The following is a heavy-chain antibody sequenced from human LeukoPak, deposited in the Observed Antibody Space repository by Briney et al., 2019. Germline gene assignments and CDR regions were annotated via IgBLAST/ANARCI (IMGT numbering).Heavy chain of an antibody. CDR2: ISWNSGSI. D-gene: IGHD5-12*01. CDR3: AKVLGYSGYDSGAFDI. V-gene: IGHV3-9*01. J-gene: IGHJ3*02. Sequence: GGSLRLSCAASRFTFDDYAMHWVRQAPGKGLEWVSGISWNSGSIGYADSVKGRFTISRDNAKNSLYLQMNSLRAEDTALYYCAKVLGYSGYDSGAFDIWGQGTMVTVSS. CDR1: RFTFDDYA.